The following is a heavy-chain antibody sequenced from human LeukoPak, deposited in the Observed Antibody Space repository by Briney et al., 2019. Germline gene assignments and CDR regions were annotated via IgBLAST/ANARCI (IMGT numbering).Heavy chain of an antibody. D-gene: IGHD2-21*02. Sequence: PSETLSLTCIVSGGSISSSNYYWGWIRQSPGKGLEWIGSIYSRGSTYYNPSLKSRVIVSSDMSKNQFSLMLNSVTAADTAVYYCARDQHIVVVTAILGWFDPWGQGTLVTVSS. CDR3: ARDQHIVVVTAILGWFDP. CDR1: GGSISSSNYY. J-gene: IGHJ5*02. CDR2: IYSRGST. V-gene: IGHV4-39*07.